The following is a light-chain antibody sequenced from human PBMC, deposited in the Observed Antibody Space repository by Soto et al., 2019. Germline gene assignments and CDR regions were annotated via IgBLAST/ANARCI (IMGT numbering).Light chain of an antibody. CDR3: QQYGSSPRT. CDR1: QSVSSNY. Sequence: EIVFTQSPGTLSLSPGERATLSCRASQSVSSNYLAWYQQKPGQAPRLVIYGASSRATGIPDRFSGSGSGTDFTLTISRXEPEDFAVYYCQQYGSSPRTFGQGTNVDIK. CDR2: GAS. V-gene: IGKV3-20*01. J-gene: IGKJ1*01.